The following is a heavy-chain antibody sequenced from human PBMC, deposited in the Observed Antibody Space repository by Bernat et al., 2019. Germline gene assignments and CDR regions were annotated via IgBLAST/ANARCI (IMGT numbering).Heavy chain of an antibody. V-gene: IGHV3-30-3*01. D-gene: IGHD6-19*01. CDR2: ISYDGSNK. J-gene: IGHJ5*02. CDR3: ARSRGYSSLGNWFDP. CDR1: GFTFSSYA. Sequence: QVQLVESGGGVVQPGRSLRLSCAASGFTFSSYAMHWVRQAPGKELEWVAVISYDGSNKYYADSVKGRFTISRDNSKNTLYLQMNSLRAEDTAVYYCARSRGYSSLGNWFDPWGQGTLVTVSS.